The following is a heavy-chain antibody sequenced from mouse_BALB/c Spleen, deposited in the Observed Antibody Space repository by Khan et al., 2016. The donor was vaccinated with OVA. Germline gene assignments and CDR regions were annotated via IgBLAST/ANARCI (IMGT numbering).Heavy chain of an antibody. J-gene: IGHJ3*01. CDR2: ISYDGSN. D-gene: IGHD2-1*01. CDR1: DYSITSGYY. V-gene: IGHV3-6*02. CDR3: ASKSYGKGAY. Sequence: EVQLQESGPGLVKPSQSLSLTCSVTDYSITSGYYWSWIRQFPGNRLEWMGYISYDGSNKYNPSLKNRISTTSDTSKKQIFLKLNSVTTEVTATYYCASKSYGKGAYWGQGTLVTVSA.